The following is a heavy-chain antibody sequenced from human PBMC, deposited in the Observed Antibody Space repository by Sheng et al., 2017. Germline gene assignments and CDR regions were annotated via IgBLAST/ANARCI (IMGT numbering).Heavy chain of an antibody. V-gene: IGHV3-7*01. CDR1: GFTFSSYW. D-gene: IGHD6-19*01. CDR2: MNQDESGR. Sequence: EVQLVESGGGLVQPGGSLRLSCAASGFTFSSYWMSWVRQAPGKGLEWVANMNQDESGRFYVDSVKGRFTISRDNAKNSLYLQMNSLRAEDTAVYYCAKIGHNGWEYDYWGQGTLVTVSS. J-gene: IGHJ4*02. CDR3: AKIGHNGWEYDY.